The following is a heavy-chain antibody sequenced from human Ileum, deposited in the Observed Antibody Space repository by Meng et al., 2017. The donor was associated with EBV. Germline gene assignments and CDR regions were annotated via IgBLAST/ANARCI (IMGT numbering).Heavy chain of an antibody. CDR1: GGSFSGYY. Sequence: GQLQQEGAGLLKPSETLSLTCAVYGGSFSGYYWSWIRQPPGKGLGWIGEINHRGGAFYNPSLKSRVTMSIDTSKNQFSLKLNSVTAADTAVYYCASHPGGNSQYYSSGDDYWGQGALVTVSS. CDR2: INHRGGA. V-gene: IGHV4-34*01. D-gene: IGHD3-22*01. CDR3: ASHPGGNSQYYSSGDDY. J-gene: IGHJ4*02.